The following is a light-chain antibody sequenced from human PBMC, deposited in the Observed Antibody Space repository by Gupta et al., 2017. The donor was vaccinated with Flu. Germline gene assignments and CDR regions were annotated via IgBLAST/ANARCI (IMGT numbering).Light chain of an antibody. CDR3: QSYDSSLRAYV. V-gene: IGLV1-40*01. CDR2: GNT. J-gene: IGLJ1*01. CDR1: SYNIGAGYD. Sequence: QSVLTQPPSVSGAPGQTVTISCTVSSYNIGAGYDVHWYQQLPGTAPKLLIYGNTNRPSGVPDRFSGSKSGTSASLAITGLQDEDEADYYCQSYDSSLRAYVFGAGTKVTVL.